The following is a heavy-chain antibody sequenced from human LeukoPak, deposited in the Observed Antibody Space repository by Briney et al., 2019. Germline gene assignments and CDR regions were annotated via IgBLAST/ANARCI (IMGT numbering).Heavy chain of an antibody. CDR3: VGSPTYYYMDV. CDR2: ISHDGGND. Sequence: TGGSLRLSSVASGSTFMNHALHWVRQAPGKGLEWVTVISHDGGNDYYRDSVKGRFTTTRDNSKNTVLLQMNSLSPDDTAVYYCVGSPTYYYMDVWGQGTTVTVSS. D-gene: IGHD3-10*01. J-gene: IGHJ6*03. CDR1: GSTFMNHA. V-gene: IGHV3-30*04.